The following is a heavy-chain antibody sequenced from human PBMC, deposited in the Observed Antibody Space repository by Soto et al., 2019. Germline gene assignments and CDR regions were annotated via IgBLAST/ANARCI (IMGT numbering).Heavy chain of an antibody. V-gene: IGHV3-30-3*01. J-gene: IGHJ4*02. CDR1: GFTFSSYV. CDR2: ISYDGSNK. D-gene: IGHD3-22*01. CDR3: ARDFRDSGGYYGDFFDH. Sequence: QVQLVESGGGLVQPGKSLRLSCVASGFTFSSYVMHWVRQAPGKGLEWVAVISYDGSNKHYADSVKGRFTISRDNSKNTLNLQINSLRAEDTAVYYCARDFRDSGGYYGDFFDHWGQGTLVSVSS.